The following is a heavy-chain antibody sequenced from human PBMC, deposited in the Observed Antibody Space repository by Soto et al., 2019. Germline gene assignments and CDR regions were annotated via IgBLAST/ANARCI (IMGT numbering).Heavy chain of an antibody. CDR3: ARDQGYCSGGSCYVAGY. CDR2: IKQDGSEK. D-gene: IGHD2-15*01. CDR1: GFTFRSYW. J-gene: IGHJ4*02. Sequence: GGSLRLSCAASGFTFRSYWMGWVRQVPGKGLEWVANIKQDGSEKNYVDSVKGRFTISRDNAKNSLYLQMNSLRAEDTAVYYCARDQGYCSGGSCYVAGYWGQGTLVTVSS. V-gene: IGHV3-7*01.